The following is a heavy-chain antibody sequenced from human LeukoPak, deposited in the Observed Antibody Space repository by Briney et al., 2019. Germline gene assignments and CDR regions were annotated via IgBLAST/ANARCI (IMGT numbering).Heavy chain of an antibody. Sequence: PSETLSLTCTVSGGSISSYYWSWIRQPPGKGLEWIGYIYYSGNTNYNPSLKSRVTISVDTSKNQFSLKLSSVTAADTAVYYCARIKRATTRAGTFDYWGQGTLVTVSS. CDR1: GGSISSYY. V-gene: IGHV4-59*08. CDR3: ARIKRATTRAGTFDY. J-gene: IGHJ4*02. CDR2: IYYSGNT. D-gene: IGHD1-26*01.